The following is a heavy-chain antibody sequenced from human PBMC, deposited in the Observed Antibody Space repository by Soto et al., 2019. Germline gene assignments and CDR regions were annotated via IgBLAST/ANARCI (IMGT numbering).Heavy chain of an antibody. CDR1: GYTFTGYY. D-gene: IGHD3-3*01. V-gene: IGHV1-2*04. CDR2: INPNSGGT. CDR3: ARASGYYHYGMDV. J-gene: IGHJ6*02. Sequence: ASVKVSCKASGYTFTGYYMHWVRQAPGQGLEWMGWINPNSGGTNYAQKFQGWVTMTRDTSISTAYMELSRLRSDDTAVYYCARASGYYHYGMDVWGQGTTVTVSS.